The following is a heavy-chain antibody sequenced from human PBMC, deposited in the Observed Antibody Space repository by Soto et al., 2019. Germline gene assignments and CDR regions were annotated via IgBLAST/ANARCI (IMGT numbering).Heavy chain of an antibody. J-gene: IGHJ5*02. CDR3: TILSRSGVYWFDT. CDR2: IKSRADSYAT. V-gene: IGHV3-73*02. D-gene: IGHD3-10*01. Sequence: QLMQSGGGLVPPGGSLKISCAASGITFTDSAIHWVRQASGRGLEWVGRIKSRADSYATEYLGSVRGRFTIFREDSTNTAFLQMNSLKTEDTAVYFLTILSRSGVYWFDTLGQGTLVTVSS. CDR1: GITFTDSA.